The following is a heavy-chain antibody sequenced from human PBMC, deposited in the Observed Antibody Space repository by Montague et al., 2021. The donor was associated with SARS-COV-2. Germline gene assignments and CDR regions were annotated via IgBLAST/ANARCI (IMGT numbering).Heavy chain of an antibody. CDR1: GGSISSYY. V-gene: IGHV4-59*01. CDR2: IYYSGST. Sequence: SETLSLTCTVSGGSISSYYWRWIRQPPGQGLEWIWNIYYSGSTNYNPSLKSRVTISVDTSKNQFSLTLSSVTAADTAVYSCARVVGDYDFWSGQYYYYYYMDDWGKGTTVTVSS. D-gene: IGHD3-3*01. J-gene: IGHJ6*03. CDR3: ARVVGDYDFWSGQYYYYYYMDD.